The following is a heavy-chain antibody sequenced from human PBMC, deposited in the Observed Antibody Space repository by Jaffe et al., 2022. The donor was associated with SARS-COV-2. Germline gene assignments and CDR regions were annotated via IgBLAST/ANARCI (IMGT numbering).Heavy chain of an antibody. CDR1: GGSISSDNYY. D-gene: IGHD1-20*01. CDR2: VHHSGNS. J-gene: IGHJ4*02. Sequence: QVQLQESGPGLVKPSQTLSLTCTVSGGSISSDNYYWNWIRQHPGKGLEWIGYVHHSGNSYYNPSLKSRLTMSIDTSNNQFSLKLTSATAADTAVYYCARQIYSNNWATFFDYWGQGTLVTVSS. V-gene: IGHV4-31*03. CDR3: ARQIYSNNWATFFDY.